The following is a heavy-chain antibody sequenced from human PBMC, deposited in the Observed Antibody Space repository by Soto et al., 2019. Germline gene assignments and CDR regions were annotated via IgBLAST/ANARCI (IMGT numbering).Heavy chain of an antibody. CDR3: AKDRDYHRDQFHC. CDR1: GFTFTYYA. V-gene: IGHV3-23*01. CDR2: ISANGQGR. Sequence: EVQLLESGGGLVQPGGSLRLSCTASGFTFTYYAFRWVRQAPGKGREWVSAISANGQGRYYADSVRGRFTISGDNSKKTVLLHIESLRAEDTVVYSSAKDRDYHRDQFHCWGQETLFSVSS. J-gene: IGHJ4*02. D-gene: IGHD2-2*01.